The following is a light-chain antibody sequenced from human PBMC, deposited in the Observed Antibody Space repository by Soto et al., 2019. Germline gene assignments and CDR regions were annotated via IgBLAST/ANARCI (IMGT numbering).Light chain of an antibody. CDR2: SNN. J-gene: IGLJ3*02. V-gene: IGLV1-44*01. CDR3: AAWDDSLNGGV. CDR1: SSNIGSNT. Sequence: QSVLTQPPSASGTPGQRVTISCSGSSSNIGSNTVNWYQQLPGTAPKLLIYSNNQRLSGVPDRFSGSKSGTSASLAISGLQSEDEADYYCAAWDDSLNGGVFGGGTKLTVL.